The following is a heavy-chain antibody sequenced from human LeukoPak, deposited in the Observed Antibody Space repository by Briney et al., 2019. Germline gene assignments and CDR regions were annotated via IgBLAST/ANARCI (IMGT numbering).Heavy chain of an antibody. Sequence: GGSLRLSCAASGFTFSSYAMSWVRQAPGKGLEWVSAISGSGGSTYYADSVKGRFTISRDNSKNTLYLQMNSLRAEDTAVYYCAKTRLRYFDWSQAFDIWGQGTMVTVSS. V-gene: IGHV3-23*01. CDR2: ISGSGGST. CDR3: AKTRLRYFDWSQAFDI. J-gene: IGHJ3*02. CDR1: GFTFSSYA. D-gene: IGHD3-9*01.